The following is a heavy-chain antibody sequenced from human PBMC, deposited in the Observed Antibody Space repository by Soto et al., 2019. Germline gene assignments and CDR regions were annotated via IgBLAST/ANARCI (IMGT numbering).Heavy chain of an antibody. CDR2: TYYRSKWYN. CDR1: GDSVSSNSAA. J-gene: IGHJ5*02. V-gene: IGHV6-1*01. CDR3: ARGGVRGAKPRFNWFDP. Sequence: SQTLSLTCAISGDSVSSNSAAWNGIRQSPSRGLEWLGRTYYRSKWYNDYAVSVKSRITINPDTSKNQFSLQLNSVTPEDTAVYYCARGGVRGAKPRFNWFDPWGQGTLVTVSS. D-gene: IGHD3-10*01.